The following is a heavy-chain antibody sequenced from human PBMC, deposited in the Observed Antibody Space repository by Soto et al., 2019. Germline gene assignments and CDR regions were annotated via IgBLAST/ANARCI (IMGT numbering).Heavy chain of an antibody. CDR3: ARIAAAGTKGGFDY. CDR2: ISAYNGST. J-gene: IGHJ4*02. Sequence: ASVKVSCKASGYTFTSYGISWVRQAPGQGLEWMGWISAYNGSTYYADSVKGRFTISRDNSKNTLYLQMNSLRAEDTAVYYCARIAAAGTKGGFDYWGQGTLVTVSS. V-gene: IGHV1-18*01. CDR1: GYTFTSYG. D-gene: IGHD6-13*01.